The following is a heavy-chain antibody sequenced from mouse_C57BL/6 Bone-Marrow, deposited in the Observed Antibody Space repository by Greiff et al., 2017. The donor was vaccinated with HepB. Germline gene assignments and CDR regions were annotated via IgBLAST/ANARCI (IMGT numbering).Heavy chain of an antibody. CDR1: GYTFTSSW. CDR2: IYPSDSET. D-gene: IGHD3-3*01. Sequence: VQLQQPGAELVRPGSSVKLSCKASGYTFTSSWMDWVKQRPGQGLEWIGNIYPSDSETHYNQKFKDKATLTGDKSSSTAYMQLSSLTSEDSAVYYCARNGPRALWFAYWGQGTLVTVSA. J-gene: IGHJ3*01. V-gene: IGHV1-61*01. CDR3: ARNGPRALWFAY.